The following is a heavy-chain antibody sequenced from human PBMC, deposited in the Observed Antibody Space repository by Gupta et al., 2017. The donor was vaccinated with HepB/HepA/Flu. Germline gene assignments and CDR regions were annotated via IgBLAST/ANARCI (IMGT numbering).Heavy chain of an antibody. CDR1: GYTFPSYY. J-gene: IGHJ4*02. CDR3: ARDRGSGRRTRIVVVLRY. V-gene: IGHV1-46*01. Sequence: QVQLVQSGAEVKKPGASVKVSCKASGYTFPSYYMHWVRQAPGQGLEWMGIINPSGGSTSYAQKFQGRVTMTRDTSTSTVYMELSSLRSEDTAVYYCARDRGSGRRTRIVVVLRYWGQGTLVTVSS. D-gene: IGHD3-22*01. CDR2: INPSGGST.